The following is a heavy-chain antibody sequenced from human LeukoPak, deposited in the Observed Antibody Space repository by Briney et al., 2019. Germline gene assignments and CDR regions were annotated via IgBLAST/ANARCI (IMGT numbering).Heavy chain of an antibody. D-gene: IGHD4-17*01. CDR3: DKDIDGDSTLDY. CDR2: ISYDGSNK. V-gene: IGHV3-30*18. Sequence: QTGGSLRLSCAASGFTFSSYGMHWVRQAPGKGLEWVAVISYDGSNKYYADSVKGRFTISRDNAKKTRYLQMNSLRAEDTAVYSCDKDIDGDSTLDYWGQETLVTVSS. CDR1: GFTFSSYG. J-gene: IGHJ4*02.